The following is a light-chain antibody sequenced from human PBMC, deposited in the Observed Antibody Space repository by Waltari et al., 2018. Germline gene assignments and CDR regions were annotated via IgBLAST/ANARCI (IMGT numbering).Light chain of an antibody. Sequence: DIVMTQSPDSLAVSLGERVTINCKSSQSVLYSSNNKNYLAWYQQKPGQPPKLLIYWASTRESGVPDRFSGSGSGTDFTLTISSLQAEDVAVYYCQQYYSTPWGFGQGTKLEIK. J-gene: IGKJ2*03. CDR1: QSVLYSSNNKNY. CDR2: WAS. CDR3: QQYYSTPWG. V-gene: IGKV4-1*01.